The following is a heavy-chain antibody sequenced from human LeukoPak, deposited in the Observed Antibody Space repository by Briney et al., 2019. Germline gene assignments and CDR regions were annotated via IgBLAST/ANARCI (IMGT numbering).Heavy chain of an antibody. V-gene: IGHV3-7*01. CDR2: IKQDGSEK. CDR3: ARGGYCTSGSCYIDY. Sequence: GGSLRLSCAASGFTFSRYYMSWVRQAPGKGLEWVANIKQDGSEKYYVDSVKGRFTISRDNAKNSLYLQMNSLRVEDTAIYYFARGGYCTSGSCYIDYWGQGTLVTVSS. CDR1: GFTFSRYY. J-gene: IGHJ4*02. D-gene: IGHD2-15*01.